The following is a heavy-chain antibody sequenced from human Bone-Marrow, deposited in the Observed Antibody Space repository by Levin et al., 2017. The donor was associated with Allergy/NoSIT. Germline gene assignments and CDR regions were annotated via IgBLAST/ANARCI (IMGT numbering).Heavy chain of an antibody. D-gene: IGHD2-15*01. CDR2: INWDGERI. CDR3: AKGGGTFYYYYYMDV. J-gene: IGHJ6*03. Sequence: ESLKISCAASGFTFDDHTMHWVRQAPGKGLEWVSLINWDGERIDYADSVRGRFTISRDNSKNSLYLQMNSLKPDDSALYYCAKGGGTFYYYYYMDVWGKGTTVTVSS. CDR1: GFTFDDHT. V-gene: IGHV3-43*01.